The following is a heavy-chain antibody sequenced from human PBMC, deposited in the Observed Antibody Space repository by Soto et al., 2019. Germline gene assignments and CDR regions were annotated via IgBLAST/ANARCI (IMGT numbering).Heavy chain of an antibody. V-gene: IGHV3-11*06. J-gene: IGHJ2*01. CDR1: GFSFSDYY. Sequence: QAQLVESGGGLVKPGGSLRLSCAASGFSFSDYYMSWIRQAPGKGLEWISYITISSSYTNYADSVKGRFTISRDNSKNSLYLQMNSLRADDTAVYYCAKGFAGQLANFDHWGRGTLVTVSS. CDR3: AKGFAGQLANFDH. CDR2: ITISSSYT. D-gene: IGHD6-6*01.